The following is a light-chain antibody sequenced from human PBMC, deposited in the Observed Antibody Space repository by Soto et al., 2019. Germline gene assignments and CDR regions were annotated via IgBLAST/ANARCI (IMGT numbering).Light chain of an antibody. CDR3: QQSYSTPRYT. CDR1: QSISSY. Sequence: DIQMTQCPSSLSASVGDRVTITCRASQSISSYLNWYEQKPGKAPKLLIYAASSLQSGVPSRFSGSGSGTDFTLTISSLQPEDFATYYCQQSYSTPRYTFGQGTKLEIK. CDR2: AAS. V-gene: IGKV1-39*01. J-gene: IGKJ2*01.